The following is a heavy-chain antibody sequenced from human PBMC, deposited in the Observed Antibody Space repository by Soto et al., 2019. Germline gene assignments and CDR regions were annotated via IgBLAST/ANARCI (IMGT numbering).Heavy chain of an antibody. D-gene: IGHD2-15*01. CDR3: ARRRRGYCSGGSCYSAGLDY. V-gene: IGHV3-53*01. CDR1: GFTVSDNF. Sequence: GSLRLSCAVSGFTVSDNFMSWVRQSPGKGLEWVSVLYSGDSTYYADSVKGRFTISRDNSKNTLYLQMNSLRAEDTAVYYCARRRRGYCSGGSCYSAGLDYWGQGTLVTVSS. J-gene: IGHJ4*02. CDR2: LYSGDST.